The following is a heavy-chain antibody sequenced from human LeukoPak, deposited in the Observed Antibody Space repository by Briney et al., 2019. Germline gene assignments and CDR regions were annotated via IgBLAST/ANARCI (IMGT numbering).Heavy chain of an antibody. Sequence: ASVKVSCKASGYTFSSYEINWVRQAPGQGLEWMGWMSPNSGNTGYAQEFQGRVSITGNTSISTAYMELSSLRSEDTAVYYCTSGPSVTWNWGQGTLVTVSS. CDR1: GYTFSSYE. CDR2: MSPNSGNT. J-gene: IGHJ4*02. CDR3: TSGPSVTWN. V-gene: IGHV1-8*03. D-gene: IGHD4-17*01.